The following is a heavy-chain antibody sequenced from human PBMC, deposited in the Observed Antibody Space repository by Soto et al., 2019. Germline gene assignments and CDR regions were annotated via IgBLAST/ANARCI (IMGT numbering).Heavy chain of an antibody. J-gene: IGHJ5*02. CDR3: ASSTYYYDSSGWFNWFDP. CDR2: IYHSGST. CDR1: GGSISSGGYS. Sequence: SETLSLTCAVSGGSISSGGYSGSWIRQPPGKRLVWIGYIYHSGSTYYNPSLKSRVTISVDRSKNQFSLKLSSVTAADTAVYYCASSTYYYDSSGWFNWFDPWGQGTLVTVSS. D-gene: IGHD3-22*01. V-gene: IGHV4-30-2*01.